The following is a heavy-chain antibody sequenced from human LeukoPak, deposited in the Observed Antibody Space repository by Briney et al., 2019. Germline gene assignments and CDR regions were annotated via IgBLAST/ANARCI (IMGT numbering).Heavy chain of an antibody. CDR2: IYYSGST. CDR3: ARHLDP. CDR1: GGSISPYS. V-gene: IGHV4-59*08. J-gene: IGHJ5*02. Sequence: SETLSLTCTVSGGSISPYSWSWIRQPPGKGLEWIGYIYYSGSTSYNPSLKSRVTISVDTSKNQFSLKLSSVTAADTAVYYCARHLDPWGQGTLVTVSS.